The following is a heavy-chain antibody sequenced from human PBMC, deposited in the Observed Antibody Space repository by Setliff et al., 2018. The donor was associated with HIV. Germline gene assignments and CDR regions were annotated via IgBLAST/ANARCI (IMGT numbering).Heavy chain of an antibody. D-gene: IGHD2-21*02. CDR1: GYAINNNFF. CDR3: ARHDCGGDCSINWFDP. V-gene: IGHV4-38-2*01. CDR2: IYHSGST. Sequence: PSETLSLTCAVSGYAINNNFFWGWVRQPPGKGLEWIVSIYHSGSTYYNPSLKSRVTISLDTSNNHFSLKLSSVTAADTAVYYCARHDCGGDCSINWFDPWGQGTLVTVSS. J-gene: IGHJ5*02.